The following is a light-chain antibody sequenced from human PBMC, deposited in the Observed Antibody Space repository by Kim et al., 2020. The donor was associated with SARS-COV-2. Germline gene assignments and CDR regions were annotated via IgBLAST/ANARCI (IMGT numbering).Light chain of an antibody. CDR1: QSISSW. J-gene: IGKJ2*03. Sequence: DIQMTQSPCTLSASVGDRVTITCRASQSISSWLAWYQQKPGKAPKLLIYKASSLESGVPSRFSGSGSGTEFTLTISSLQPDDFATYYCQQYNSYSYSFGQGTKLEI. CDR2: KAS. V-gene: IGKV1-5*03. CDR3: QQYNSYSYS.